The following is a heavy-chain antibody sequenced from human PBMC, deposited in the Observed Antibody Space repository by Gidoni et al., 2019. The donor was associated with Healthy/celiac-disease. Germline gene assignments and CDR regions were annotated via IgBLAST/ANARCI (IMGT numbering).Heavy chain of an antibody. CDR1: GFTFSNAW. V-gene: IGHV3-15*01. D-gene: IGHD6-13*01. Sequence: EVQLVESGGGLVKPGGSLRLSCAASGFTFSNAWMSWVRQAPGKGLEWVGRIKSKTDGGTTDYAAPVKGRFTISRDDSKNTLYLQMNSLKTEDTAVYYCTVEAAAGSPDDYWGQGTLVTVSS. J-gene: IGHJ4*02. CDR2: IKSKTDGGTT. CDR3: TVEAAAGSPDDY.